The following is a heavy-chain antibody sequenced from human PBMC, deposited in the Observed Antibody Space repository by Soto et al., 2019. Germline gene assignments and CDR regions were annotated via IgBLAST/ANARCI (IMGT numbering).Heavy chain of an antibody. CDR3: ARDLVRGVLITVFDS. V-gene: IGHV4-34*01. D-gene: IGHD3-10*01. CDR1: GGSFSGYY. CDR2: ISHSGGT. Sequence: TLSLTCAVYGGSFSGYYWNWIRQPPGKGREWIGEISHSGGTNYNPSLKSRVAISGDPSKNQFSLKLTSVTAADTAVYYCARDLVRGVLITVFDSWGQGTLVTVSS. J-gene: IGHJ5*01.